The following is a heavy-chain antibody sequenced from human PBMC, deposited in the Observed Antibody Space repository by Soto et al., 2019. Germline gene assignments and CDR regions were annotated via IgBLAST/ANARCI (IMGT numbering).Heavy chain of an antibody. CDR1: GFTFSSYG. Sequence: QVQLVESGGGVVQPGRSLRLSCAASGFTFSSYGMHWVRQAPGKGLEWVAVIWYDGSNKYYADSVKGRFTISRDNSKNTLYLQMNSLRAEDTAVYYCARDRGGALYSSSWIHDYWGQGTLVTVSS. J-gene: IGHJ4*02. CDR2: IWYDGSNK. V-gene: IGHV3-33*01. CDR3: ARDRGGALYSSSWIHDY. D-gene: IGHD6-6*01.